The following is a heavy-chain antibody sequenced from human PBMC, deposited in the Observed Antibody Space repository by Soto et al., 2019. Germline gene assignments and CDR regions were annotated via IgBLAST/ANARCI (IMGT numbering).Heavy chain of an antibody. CDR2: IYYSGST. J-gene: IGHJ4*02. CDR1: GGSISSGGYY. Sequence: SETLSLTCTVSGGSISSGGYYWSWIRQHPGKGLEWIGYIYYSGSTYYNPSLKSRVTISVDTSKNQFSLKLSSVTAADTAVYYCAREPTYYYDSSGYWGDDWGQGTLVTVSS. CDR3: AREPTYYYDSSGYWGDD. D-gene: IGHD3-22*01. V-gene: IGHV4-31*03.